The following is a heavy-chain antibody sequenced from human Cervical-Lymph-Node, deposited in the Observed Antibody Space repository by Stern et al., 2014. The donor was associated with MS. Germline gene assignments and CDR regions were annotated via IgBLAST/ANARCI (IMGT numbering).Heavy chain of an antibody. Sequence: VQLLQSGAEVKKPGSSVKVSCQASGGSFINNVISWVRQAPGQGLEWMGGTIPIFGTALYAQKFRGRVTITADESTRTAYMELSSLRSDDTAVYFRARAASTTSSYNFWGPGTLVTVSS. V-gene: IGHV1-69*01. CDR2: TIPIFGTA. CDR1: GGSFINNV. D-gene: IGHD3-10*01. CDR3: ARAASTTSSYNF. J-gene: IGHJ4*02.